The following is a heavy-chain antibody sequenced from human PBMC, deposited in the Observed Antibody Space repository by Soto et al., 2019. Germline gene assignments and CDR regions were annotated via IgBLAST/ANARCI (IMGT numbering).Heavy chain of an antibody. D-gene: IGHD2-15*01. CDR1: GFPFSSYG. CDR3: AGGQSYFDY. V-gene: IGHV3-30*03. Sequence: QVQLVESGGGVVQPGRSLRLSCAASGFPFSSYGMHWVRQAPGKGLEWGAHISYDGSNKHYTDSVKGRFTSSRDNSKNMLYLQMSSLRAEDTAVYYCAGGQSYFDYCGQGTRVSVSS. CDR2: ISYDGSNK. J-gene: IGHJ4*02.